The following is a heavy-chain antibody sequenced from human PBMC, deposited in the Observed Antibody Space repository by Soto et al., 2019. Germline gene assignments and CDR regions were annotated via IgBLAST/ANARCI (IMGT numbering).Heavy chain of an antibody. J-gene: IGHJ3*02. CDR1: GFTFSPYA. CDR2: IGSSGDST. D-gene: IGHD1-7*01. Sequence: GGSLRLSCVASGFTFSPYAMSWVRQAPGKGLEWVSGIGSSGDSTYYADSVKGRFTISRDNSKNMLYLQMSSLRADDTALYYCAKDPNGNYVGAFDMRGHGTMVTVSS. CDR3: AKDPNGNYVGAFDM. V-gene: IGHV3-23*01.